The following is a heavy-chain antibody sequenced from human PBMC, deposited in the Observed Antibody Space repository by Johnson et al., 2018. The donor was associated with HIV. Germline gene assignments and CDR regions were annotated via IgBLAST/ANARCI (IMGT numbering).Heavy chain of an antibody. J-gene: IGHJ3*02. CDR3: AKGGISALDI. CDR1: GFTFSSYA. Sequence: VQLVESGGGLVQPGGSLRLSCAASGFTFSSYAMSWVRQAPGKGLEWVSAISGSGGSTSYADSVKGRFTISRDNSKNTLNLQMNTLSAEDTAIYHCAKGGISALDIWGQGTMVIVSS. V-gene: IGHV3-23*04. CDR2: ISGSGGST. D-gene: IGHD2-15*01.